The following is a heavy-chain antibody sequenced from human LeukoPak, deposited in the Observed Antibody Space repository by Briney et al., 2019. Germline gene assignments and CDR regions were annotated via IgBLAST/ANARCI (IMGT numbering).Heavy chain of an antibody. Sequence: GGSLRLSCVASGFTFSDYYMSWIRPAPGKGLEWVSYISSSGSTIYNADSVKGRFTIYRDNTKNSLYLQMNSLRAEDTAVYYCARGFPPGYYGMDVWGQGTTVTVSS. CDR3: ARGFPPGYYGMDV. CDR2: ISSSGSTI. CDR1: GFTFSDYY. V-gene: IGHV3-11*01. J-gene: IGHJ6*02.